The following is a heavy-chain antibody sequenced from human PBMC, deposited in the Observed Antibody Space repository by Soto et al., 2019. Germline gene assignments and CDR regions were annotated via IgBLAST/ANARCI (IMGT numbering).Heavy chain of an antibody. Sequence: QVQLQESGPGLVEPSQTLSLTCTVSGGSISGGGYYWSWIRQHPGKGLEWIGYIYYSGTTYYNPSLKSRFTISLDTSKTQSSLKLSSVTAADTAVDYCARAWTATAGWANWFDLWGQGTLVTVSS. CDR1: GGSISGGGYY. J-gene: IGHJ5*02. V-gene: IGHV4-31*03. CDR3: ARAWTATAGWANWFDL. CDR2: IYYSGTT. D-gene: IGHD6-13*01.